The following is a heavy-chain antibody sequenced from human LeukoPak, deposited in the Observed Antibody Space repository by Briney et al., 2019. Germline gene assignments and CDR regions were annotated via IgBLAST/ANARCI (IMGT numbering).Heavy chain of an antibody. Sequence: PSQTLSLTCTVSGGSISSGGYYWSWIRQHPGKGLEWIGYIYYSGSTYYNPSLKSRVTISVDTSKNQFSLKLSSVTAADTAVYYCARGGAYYYDSSGYYRLGDNFDYWGQGTLVTVSS. V-gene: IGHV4-31*03. J-gene: IGHJ4*02. CDR1: GGSISSGGYY. CDR3: ARGGAYYYDSSGYYRLGDNFDY. CDR2: IYYSGST. D-gene: IGHD3-22*01.